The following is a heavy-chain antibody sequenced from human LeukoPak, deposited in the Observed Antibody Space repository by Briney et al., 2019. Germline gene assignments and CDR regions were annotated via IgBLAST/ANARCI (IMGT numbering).Heavy chain of an antibody. J-gene: IGHJ5*02. CDR1: GGSISSYY. V-gene: IGHV4-59*08. CDR3: ARHTFGSGSYLNWFDP. D-gene: IGHD3-10*01. Sequence: SETLSLTCTVSGGSISSYYWSWIRQPPGKGLEWIGYIYYSGSTNYNPSLKSRVTISVDMSKNQFSLKLSSVTAADTAVYYCARHTFGSGSYLNWFDPWGQGNLVTVSS. CDR2: IYYSGST.